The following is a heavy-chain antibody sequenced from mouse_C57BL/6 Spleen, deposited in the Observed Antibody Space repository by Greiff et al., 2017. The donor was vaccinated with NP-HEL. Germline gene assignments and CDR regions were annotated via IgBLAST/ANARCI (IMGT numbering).Heavy chain of an antibody. J-gene: IGHJ2*01. D-gene: IGHD1-1*01. Sequence: QVHVKQPGAELVRPGTSVKLSCKASGYTFTSYWMHWVKQRPGQGLEWIGVIDPSDSYTNYNQKFKGKATLTVDTSSSTAYMQLSSLTSEDSAVYYCARYSNLLGYYFDYWGQGTTLTVSS. V-gene: IGHV1-59*01. CDR2: IDPSDSYT. CDR3: ARYSNLLGYYFDY. CDR1: GYTFTSYW.